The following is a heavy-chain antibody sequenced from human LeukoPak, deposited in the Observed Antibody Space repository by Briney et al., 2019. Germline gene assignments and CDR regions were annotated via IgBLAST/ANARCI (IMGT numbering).Heavy chain of an antibody. D-gene: IGHD6-13*01. CDR2: INPNSGGT. V-gene: IGHV1-2*02. CDR1: GYTFTGYY. Sequence: ASVKVSCKASGYTFTGYYMHWVRQAPGQGLEWMGWINPNSGGTNYAQKFQGRVTMTRDTSISTAYMELSRLRSDDTAVYYCARDYSSSWNPYYYMDVWGKGTTVIVSS. J-gene: IGHJ6*03. CDR3: ARDYSSSWNPYYYMDV.